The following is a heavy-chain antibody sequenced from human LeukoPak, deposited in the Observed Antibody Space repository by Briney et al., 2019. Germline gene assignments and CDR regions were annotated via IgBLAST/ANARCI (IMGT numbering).Heavy chain of an antibody. CDR2: IYYSGST. CDR1: GGSLSGYY. Sequence: SETLSLTCTVSGGSLSGYYWSWIRQPPGKGLEWIGYIYYSGSTNYNPSLKSRVTISVDTSKNQFSLKLSSVTAADTAVYYCARLIAPWYYYDSSGYFDYWGQGTLVTVSS. V-gene: IGHV4-59*08. CDR3: ARLIAPWYYYDSSGYFDY. D-gene: IGHD3-22*01. J-gene: IGHJ4*02.